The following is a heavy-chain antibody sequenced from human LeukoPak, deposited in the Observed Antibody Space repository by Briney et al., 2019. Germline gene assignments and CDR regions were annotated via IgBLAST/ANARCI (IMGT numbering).Heavy chain of an antibody. CDR2: IDGSGGST. J-gene: IGHJ6*03. CDR3: ARDPYSGGYGDYYYYYMDL. Sequence: GGSLRLSCAVSGFTFSSYAMSWVRQSPGKGLEWVSGIDGSGGSTYYADSVKGRFTISRDNAKNSLYLQMNSLRAEDTAVYYCARDPYSGGYGDYYYYYMDLWGQGTTVTISS. D-gene: IGHD1-26*01. V-gene: IGHV3-23*01. CDR1: GFTFSSYA.